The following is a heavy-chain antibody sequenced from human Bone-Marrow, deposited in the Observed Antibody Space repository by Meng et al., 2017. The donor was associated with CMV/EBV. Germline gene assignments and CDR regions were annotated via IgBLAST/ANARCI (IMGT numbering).Heavy chain of an antibody. Sequence: GGSLRLSCVASGFTFSSNVINWVRQGPGKGLEWVSSINSDGSSTSYADSVKGRFTISRDNAKNTLYLQMNSLRAEDTAVYYCARVLGGGYSSWGQGTLVTVSS. CDR3: ARVLGGGYSS. V-gene: IGHV3-74*01. CDR1: GFTFSSNV. CDR2: INSDGSST. J-gene: IGHJ5*02. D-gene: IGHD5-18*01.